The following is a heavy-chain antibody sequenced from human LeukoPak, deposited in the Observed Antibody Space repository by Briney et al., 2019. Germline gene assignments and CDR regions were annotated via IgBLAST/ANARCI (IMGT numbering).Heavy chain of an antibody. CDR1: GGSISSYY. Sequence: PSETLSLTCTVSGGSISSYYWSWIRQPPGKGLEWHGYIYYSGSTNYNPSLKSRVTISVDTSKNQFSLKLSSVTAADTAVYYCARHADYGGAAFDYWGQGTLVTVSS. V-gene: IGHV4-59*08. CDR3: ARHADYGGAAFDY. CDR2: IYYSGST. D-gene: IGHD4-23*01. J-gene: IGHJ4*02.